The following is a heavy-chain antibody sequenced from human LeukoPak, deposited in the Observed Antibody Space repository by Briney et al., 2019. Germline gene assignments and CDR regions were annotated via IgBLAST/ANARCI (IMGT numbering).Heavy chain of an antibody. V-gene: IGHV3-74*01. CDR2: INTDGSST. D-gene: IGHD3-10*01. Sequence: GGSLRLSCAASGFTFSNYWMHWVRQAPGKGLVWVSRINTDGSSTYYADSVKGRFTISRDNSKNTVYLQVISLTAEDTAVYYCAKDDAWLRFGEWSQGTLVTVSS. CDR1: GFTFSNYW. J-gene: IGHJ4*02. CDR3: AKDDAWLRFGE.